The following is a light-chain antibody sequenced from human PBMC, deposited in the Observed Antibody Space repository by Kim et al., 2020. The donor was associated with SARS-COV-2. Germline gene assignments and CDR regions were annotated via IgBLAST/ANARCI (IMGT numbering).Light chain of an antibody. J-gene: IGLJ2*01. Sequence: SYELTQPPSVSVSPGQTASITCSGDNLGDKYACWYQQKPGQSPVLVIYQDSKRPSGIPERFSGSNSGNTATLTISGIQAMDEADYYCQAWDSSTAWVVFGGGTQLTVL. CDR3: QAWDSSTAWVV. CDR2: QDS. CDR1: NLGDKY. V-gene: IGLV3-1*01.